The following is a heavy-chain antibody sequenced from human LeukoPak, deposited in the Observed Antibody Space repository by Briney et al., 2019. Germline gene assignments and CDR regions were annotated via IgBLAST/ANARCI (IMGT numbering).Heavy chain of an antibody. CDR2: IWFDASNK. Sequence: GGSLRLSCAASGFTFSSYAMHWVRQAPGKGLEWVASIWFDASNKYYADSVKGRFTISRDNSKNTLYLQMNSLKTEDTAVYYCTTETFGVVFDYWGQGTLVTVSS. V-gene: IGHV3-30*02. CDR1: GFTFSSYA. D-gene: IGHD3-3*01. CDR3: TTETFGVVFDY. J-gene: IGHJ4*02.